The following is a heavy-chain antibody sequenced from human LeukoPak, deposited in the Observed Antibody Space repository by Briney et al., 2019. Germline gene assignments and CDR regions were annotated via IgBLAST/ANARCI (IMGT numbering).Heavy chain of an antibody. J-gene: IGHJ4*02. D-gene: IGHD2-15*01. CDR2: ISAYNGNT. CDR3: ASLVVVAATRSYFDY. V-gene: IGHV1-18*01. CDR1: GYTFTSYG. Sequence: ASVKVSCKASGYTFTSYGISWVRRAPGQGLEWMGWISAYNGNTNYAQKLQGRVTMTTDTSTSTAYMELRSLRSDDTAVYYCASLVVVAATRSYFDYWGQGTLVTVSS.